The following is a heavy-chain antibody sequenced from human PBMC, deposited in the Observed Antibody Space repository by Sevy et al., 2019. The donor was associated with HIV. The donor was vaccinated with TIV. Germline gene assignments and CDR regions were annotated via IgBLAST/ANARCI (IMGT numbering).Heavy chain of an antibody. CDR2: INSDGSST. V-gene: IGHV3-74*01. Sequence: GGSLRLSCAASGFTFSSYWMYWVRQAPGKGLVWVSRINSDGSSTSYADSVKGRFTISRDNAKNTLYVQMNSLRAEDTALYYCARGNENSRGRNYMDVWGKGTTVTVSS. J-gene: IGHJ6*03. CDR1: GFTFSSYW. D-gene: IGHD6-13*01. CDR3: ARGNENSRGRNYMDV.